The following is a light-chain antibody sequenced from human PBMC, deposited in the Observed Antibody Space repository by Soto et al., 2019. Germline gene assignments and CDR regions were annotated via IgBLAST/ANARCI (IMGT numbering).Light chain of an antibody. Sequence: QSALTQPASVSGSPGQSTTISCTGTSSDVGGYDYVSWYQLHPGKAPKLMIFEVSNRPSGVSYRFSGSKSGNTASLTISGLQVEDEADYFCSSYSISTAYLFGTGTKVTVL. CDR1: SSDVGGYDY. V-gene: IGLV2-14*01. CDR2: EVS. J-gene: IGLJ1*01. CDR3: SSYSISTAYL.